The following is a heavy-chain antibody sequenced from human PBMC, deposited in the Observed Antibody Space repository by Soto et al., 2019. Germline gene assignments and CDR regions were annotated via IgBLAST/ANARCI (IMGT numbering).Heavy chain of an antibody. V-gene: IGHV1-18*01. CDR2: ISAYNGNT. J-gene: IGHJ5*02. CDR3: ARGVGSGSYYNQYNWFDP. Sequence: QVQLVQSGAEVKKPGASVKVSCKASGYTFTNYGISWVRQAPGQGLEWMGWISAYNGNTNHAQKLQGRVTMTTDTSTSPAYMELRSLRSDDTAVYYCARGVGSGSYYNQYNWFDPWGQGTLVTVSS. CDR1: GYTFTNYG. D-gene: IGHD3-10*01.